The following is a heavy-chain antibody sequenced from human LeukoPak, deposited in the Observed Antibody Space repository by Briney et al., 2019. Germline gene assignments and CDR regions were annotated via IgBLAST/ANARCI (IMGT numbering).Heavy chain of an antibody. V-gene: IGHV4-31*03. CDR1: GGSISSGGYY. CDR2: IYYTGTT. D-gene: IGHD5-18*01. Sequence: PSETLSLTCTVSGGSISSGGYYWSWIRQHPGKGLEWIGYIYYTGTTYYTPSLERRVTMSVDTSKKQFSLSMTSVTAADTAIYYCARGTTDGYTYGRFDYWGQGTLVTVSS. J-gene: IGHJ4*02. CDR3: ARGTTDGYTYGRFDY.